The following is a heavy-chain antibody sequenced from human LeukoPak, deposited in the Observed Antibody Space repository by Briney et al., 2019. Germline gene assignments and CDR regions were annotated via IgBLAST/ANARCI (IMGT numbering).Heavy chain of an antibody. D-gene: IGHD5-12*01. CDR1: GYTFTSYG. Sequence: ASVTVSCRASGYTFTSYGISWVRQAPGQGREWMGWISAYNGNTNNAQHLQGRVTMTKDTSTSTAYMELRSLRYDDTAVYYCARERVDIVAADYWGQGTLVTVSS. CDR3: ARERVDIVAADY. J-gene: IGHJ4*02. V-gene: IGHV1-18*01. CDR2: ISAYNGNT.